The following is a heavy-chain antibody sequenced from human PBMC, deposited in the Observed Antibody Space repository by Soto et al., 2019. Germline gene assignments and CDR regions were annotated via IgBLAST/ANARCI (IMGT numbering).Heavy chain of an antibody. CDR1: GYTFTGYY. CDR3: ARTLTMIVVVISPFGY. V-gene: IGHV1-2*02. Sequence: GASVKVSCKTSGYTFTGYYMHWVRQAPGQGLEWMGWINPNSGGTNYAQKFQGRVTMTRDTSISTAYMELSRLRSDDTAVYYCARTLTMIVVVISPFGYWGQGTLVTVSS. CDR2: INPNSGGT. J-gene: IGHJ4*02. D-gene: IGHD3-22*01.